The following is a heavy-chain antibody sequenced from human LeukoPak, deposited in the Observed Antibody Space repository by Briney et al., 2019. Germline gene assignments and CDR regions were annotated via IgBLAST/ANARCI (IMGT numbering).Heavy chain of an antibody. CDR1: GGTFSSYD. D-gene: IGHD6-13*01. CDR2: MNPNSGNT. Sequence: ASVKVSCKASGGTFSSYDINWVRQATGQGLEWMGWMNPNSGNTGYAQKFQGRVTMTRNTSISTAYMELSSLRSEDTAVYYCARAGGEQQLSDYWGQGTLVTVSS. V-gene: IGHV1-8*02. CDR3: ARAGGEQQLSDY. J-gene: IGHJ4*02.